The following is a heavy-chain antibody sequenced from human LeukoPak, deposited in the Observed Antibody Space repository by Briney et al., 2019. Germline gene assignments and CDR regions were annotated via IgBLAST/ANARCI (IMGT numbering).Heavy chain of an antibody. CDR1: RGSISSSSYY. J-gene: IGHJ4*02. V-gene: IGHV4-39*01. CDR2: IYYTGST. CDR3: ARSKDNEQLWHTFDY. Sequence: SETLSLTCTVSRGSISSSSYYWGWVRQPPGKGLECIGTIYYTGSTYYNPSLKSRVTISIDTAKNQFSLNLRSVTATDTAFYYCARSKDNEQLWHTFDYWGQGALVTVSS. D-gene: IGHD1-1*01.